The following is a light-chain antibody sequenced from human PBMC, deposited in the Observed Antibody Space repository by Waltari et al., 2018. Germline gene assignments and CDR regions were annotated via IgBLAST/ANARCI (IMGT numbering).Light chain of an antibody. J-gene: IGLJ2*01. V-gene: IGLV1-47*01. CDR1: NYNIGNNY. Sequence: QSVLSQPPSASGTPGQRVTISCSGTNYNIGNNYVYWYHQLPGTAPKLLIDRNNQLPSGVPDRFSGSKSGTSASLAISGLRSEDEAHYYCASWDGSLGGVIFGGGTKLTVL. CDR3: ASWDGSLGGVI. CDR2: RNN.